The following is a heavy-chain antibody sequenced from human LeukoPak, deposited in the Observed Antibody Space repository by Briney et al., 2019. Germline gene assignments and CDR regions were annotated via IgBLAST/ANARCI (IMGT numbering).Heavy chain of an antibody. D-gene: IGHD3-22*01. J-gene: IGHJ4*02. CDR2: IIPIFGTA. V-gene: IGHV1-69*13. Sequence: ASVKVSCKASGYTFTNYAIQWVRQAPGQGLEWMGGIIPIFGTANYAQKFQGRVTITADESTSTAYMELSSLRSEDTAVYYCARPEYYYDSSGYFVYWGQGTLVTVSS. CDR3: ARPEYYYDSSGYFVY. CDR1: GYTFTNYA.